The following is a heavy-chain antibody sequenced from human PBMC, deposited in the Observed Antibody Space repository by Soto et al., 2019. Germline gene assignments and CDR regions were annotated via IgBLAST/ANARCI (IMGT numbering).Heavy chain of an antibody. CDR3: ARGFGRSHFDY. CDR2: FHYSGST. J-gene: IGHJ4*02. Sequence: AETLALTCTVSGGSISSRDSYWGWIRQPPGKGLEWIGSFHYSGSTYYNPSLKSRVTISVDTSKNQLSLRVTSVTAADTAVYYCARGFGRSHFDYWGQGTLVTGSS. D-gene: IGHD3-16*01. CDR1: GGSISSRDSY. V-gene: IGHV4-39*01.